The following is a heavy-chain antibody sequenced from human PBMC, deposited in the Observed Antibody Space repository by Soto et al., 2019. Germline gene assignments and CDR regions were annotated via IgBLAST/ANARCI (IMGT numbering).Heavy chain of an antibody. Sequence: PSETLSLTCSVSDDSINSDKYYWGWIRQPPGKGLEWIGSIYYRGNAYYNPSLQTRVTISLDKSKSQFSLKLNSVTAADSALYFCARLEGLATISYYFDFWGPGALVTVSS. D-gene: IGHD3-9*01. CDR3: ARLEGLATISYYFDF. J-gene: IGHJ4*02. V-gene: IGHV4-39*01. CDR1: DDSINSDKYY. CDR2: IYYRGNA.